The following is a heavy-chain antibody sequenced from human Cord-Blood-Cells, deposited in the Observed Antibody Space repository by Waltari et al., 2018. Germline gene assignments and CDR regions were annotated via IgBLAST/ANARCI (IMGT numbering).Heavy chain of an antibody. CDR1: GYSISSGDY. CDR2: IYHSGST. J-gene: IGHJ2*01. Sequence: QVQLQESGPGLVKPSETLSLTCTVSGYSISSGDYWGWIRQPPGKGLEWIGSIYHSGSTYYNPSLKSRVTISVDTSKNQFSLKLSSVTAADTAVYYCARVGRCSSTSCYWYFDLWGRGTLVTVSS. V-gene: IGHV4-38-2*02. CDR3: ARVGRCSSTSCYWYFDL. D-gene: IGHD2-2*01.